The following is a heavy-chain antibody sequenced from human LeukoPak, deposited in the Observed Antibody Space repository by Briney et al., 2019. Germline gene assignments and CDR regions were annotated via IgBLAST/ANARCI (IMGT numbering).Heavy chain of an antibody. CDR1: GFAVSGHY. J-gene: IGHJ5*02. D-gene: IGHD3-16*01. Sequence: PGGSLRLSCAASGFAVSGHYMTWVRQAPGRGLDWVSVIYRDGSTFYADSVKGRFTISRDNSKNTLYLQMNSLRVEDSAMYYCARQAASGGPWGQGTRVTVSS. CDR3: ARQAASGGP. CDR2: IYRDGST. V-gene: IGHV3-66*04.